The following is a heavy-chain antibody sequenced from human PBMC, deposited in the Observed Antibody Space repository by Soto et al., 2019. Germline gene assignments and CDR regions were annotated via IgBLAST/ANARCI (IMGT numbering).Heavy chain of an antibody. CDR2: ISDSDNAT. Sequence: EVQLLESGGGLVQPGGSLRLYCAASGFTLSSYAMTWVRQAPGKGLEWVSVISDSDNATYYADSVKGRLTISRDNSKNTLYLLLNSLRAEDTAVYYCAKGVSSSAWSASDSWGQGTLVTVSA. CDR1: GFTLSSYA. CDR3: AKGVSSSAWSASDS. J-gene: IGHJ4*02. V-gene: IGHV3-23*01. D-gene: IGHD6-19*01.